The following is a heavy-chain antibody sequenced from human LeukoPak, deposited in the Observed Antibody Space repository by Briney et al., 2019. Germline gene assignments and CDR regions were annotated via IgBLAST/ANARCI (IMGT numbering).Heavy chain of an antibody. V-gene: IGHV3-21*01. CDR2: ISSSSSYI. CDR1: GFTFSSYS. CDR3: ARDDSYSNYLVY. Sequence: GGSLRLSCAASGFTFSSYSMNWVRQAPGKGLEWVSSISSSSSYIYYADSVKGRFTISRDNAKNSLYLQMNSLRAEDTAVYYCARDDSYSNYLVYWGQGTLVTVSS. D-gene: IGHD4-11*01. J-gene: IGHJ4*02.